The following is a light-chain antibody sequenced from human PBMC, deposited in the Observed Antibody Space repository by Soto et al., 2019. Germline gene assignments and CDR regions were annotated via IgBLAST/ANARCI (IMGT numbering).Light chain of an antibody. J-gene: IGKJ1*01. CDR1: QSVSNSY. CDR3: QQYNSYST. CDR2: GAS. V-gene: IGKV3-20*01. Sequence: EIVLTQSPGTLSLSPGERATLSCRASQSVSNSYLAWYQQKPGQAPRLLIYGASTRATGLPARFSGSGSGTEFTLTISSLQPDDFATYYCQQYNSYSTFGQGTKVDI.